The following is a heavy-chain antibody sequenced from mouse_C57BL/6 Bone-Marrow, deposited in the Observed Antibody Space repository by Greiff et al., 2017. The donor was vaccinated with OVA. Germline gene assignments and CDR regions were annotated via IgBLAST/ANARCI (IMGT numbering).Heavy chain of an antibody. Sequence: VKLMESGAELARPGASVKMSCKASGYTFTSYTMHWVKQRPGQGLEWIGYINPSSGYTKYNQKFKDKATLTADKSSSTAYMQLSSLTSEDSAVYYCARRLINYDERFAYWGQGTLVTVSA. CDR2: INPSSGYT. J-gene: IGHJ3*01. V-gene: IGHV1-4*01. D-gene: IGHD2-4*01. CDR1: GYTFTSYT. CDR3: ARRLINYDERFAY.